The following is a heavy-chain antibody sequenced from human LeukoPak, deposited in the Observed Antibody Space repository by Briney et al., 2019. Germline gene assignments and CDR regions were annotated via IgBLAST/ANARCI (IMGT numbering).Heavy chain of an antibody. CDR3: ARVVLPLGGYSYGHGYFDY. Sequence: PSETLSLTCTVSGDSISSSSYYWGWIRQPPGKGLEWIGSIYYSGSTYYNPSLKSRVTISVDTSKNQFSLKLSSVTAADTAVYYCARVVLPLGGYSYGHGYFDYWGQGTLVTVSS. CDR1: GDSISSSSYY. D-gene: IGHD5-18*01. CDR2: IYYSGST. V-gene: IGHV4-39*07. J-gene: IGHJ4*02.